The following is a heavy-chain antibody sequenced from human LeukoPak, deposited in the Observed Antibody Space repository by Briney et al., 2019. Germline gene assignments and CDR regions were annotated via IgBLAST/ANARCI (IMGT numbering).Heavy chain of an antibody. Sequence: GGSLRLSCAASGFTFSSYAMSWVRQAPGKGLEWVSAISFSGSNTYYADSVKGRFTISRDNLKNTLYLQMNSLGAEDTAVYYCAKDGPEIVVVVAATEMSMDVWGQGTTVTVSS. CDR1: GFTFSSYA. J-gene: IGHJ6*02. CDR3: AKDGPEIVVVVAATEMSMDV. CDR2: ISFSGSNT. V-gene: IGHV3-23*01. D-gene: IGHD2-15*01.